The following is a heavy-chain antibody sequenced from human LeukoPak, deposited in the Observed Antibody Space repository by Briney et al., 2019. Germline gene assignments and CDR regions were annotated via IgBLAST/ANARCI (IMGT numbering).Heavy chain of an antibody. J-gene: IGHJ6*03. CDR2: IIPIFGTA. Sequence: ASVKVSCKASGGTFSSYAISWVRQAPGQGLEWMGGIIPIFGTANYAQKFQGRVTMTRDTSISTAYMELSRLRSDDTAVYYCARDLGYCSGGSCSDRWYYYYYMDVWGKGTTVTVSS. D-gene: IGHD2-15*01. CDR1: GGTFSSYA. CDR3: ARDLGYCSGGSCSDRWYYYYYMDV. V-gene: IGHV1-69*05.